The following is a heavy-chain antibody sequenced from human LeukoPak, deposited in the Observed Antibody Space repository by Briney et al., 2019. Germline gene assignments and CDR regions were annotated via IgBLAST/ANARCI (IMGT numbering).Heavy chain of an antibody. CDR2: IDPSDSCT. Sequence: GESLKISCKGSGYSFTSHWISWVRQMPGKGLEWMGRIDPSDSCTNYSPSFQGHVTISVDKSISTAYLQWSSLKASDTAMYYCARRVRSGSTWCFDPWGQGTLVTVSS. D-gene: IGHD6-19*01. V-gene: IGHV5-10-1*01. CDR3: ARRVRSGSTWCFDP. J-gene: IGHJ5*02. CDR1: GYSFTSHW.